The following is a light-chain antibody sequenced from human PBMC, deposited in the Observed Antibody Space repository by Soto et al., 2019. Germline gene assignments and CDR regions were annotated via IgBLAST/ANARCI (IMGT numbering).Light chain of an antibody. CDR3: SSYTSSSTLVV. CDR2: EVS. J-gene: IGLJ2*01. V-gene: IGLV2-14*01. Sequence: QSVLTQPASVSGSPGQSITISCTGTSSDVGGYNYVSWYQQHPGKAPKLMIYEVSNRPSGVSNRFSGSKSGNTASLTISGLQAEDEADYYCSSYTSSSTLVVCGGGT. CDR1: SSDVGGYNY.